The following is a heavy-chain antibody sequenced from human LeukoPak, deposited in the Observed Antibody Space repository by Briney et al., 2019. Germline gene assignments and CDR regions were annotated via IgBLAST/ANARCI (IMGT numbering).Heavy chain of an antibody. CDR1: GFTFSSYA. J-gene: IGHJ4*02. V-gene: IGHV3-23*01. CDR2: IRDSGSST. D-gene: IGHD4-17*01. Sequence: GGALRLSCAASGFTFSSYAMSWVRQAPGKGLEWVSAIRDSGSSTHYADSVKGRFTTSRDNSKNTLFLQMNSLRAEDTAIYYCANEIRPNDYWGQGTQVTVSS. CDR3: ANEIRPNDY.